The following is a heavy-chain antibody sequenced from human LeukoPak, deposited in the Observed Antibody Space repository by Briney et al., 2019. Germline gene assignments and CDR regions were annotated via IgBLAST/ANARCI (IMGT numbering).Heavy chain of an antibody. J-gene: IGHJ4*02. CDR1: GGSISSYY. Sequence: PSETLSLTCTVSGGSISSYYWSWIRQPPGKGLEWIGYIYYSGSTNYNPSLKSRVTISVDTSKNQFSLKLSSVTAADTAVYYCARGPMVRGVIITRDFDYWGQGTLVTVSS. D-gene: IGHD3-10*01. CDR2: IYYSGST. CDR3: ARGPMVRGVIITRDFDY. V-gene: IGHV4-59*01.